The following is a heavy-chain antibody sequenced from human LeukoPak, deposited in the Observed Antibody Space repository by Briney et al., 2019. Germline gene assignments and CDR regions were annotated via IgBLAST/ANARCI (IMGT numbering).Heavy chain of an antibody. V-gene: IGHV3-74*01. Sequence: PGGSLRLSCAASGFTFSSYWMHWVPQAPGKGRVWVSHINSDGSSTNYADPVKGRFTISRDNAKNTLYLQMNTLRAEDTAVYYCARDLGLDYGGSQWGQGTLVTVSS. J-gene: IGHJ4*02. CDR1: GFTFSSYW. CDR3: ARDLGLDYGGSQ. D-gene: IGHD4-23*01. CDR2: INSDGSST.